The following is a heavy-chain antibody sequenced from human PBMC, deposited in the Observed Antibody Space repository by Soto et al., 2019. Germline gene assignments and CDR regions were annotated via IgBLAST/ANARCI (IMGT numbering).Heavy chain of an antibody. CDR1: GFTFSSYA. D-gene: IGHD6-13*01. CDR2: ISGSGGST. J-gene: IGHJ6*02. CDR3: AKGKRLGSSSSPYGMDV. V-gene: IGHV3-23*01. Sequence: EVQLLESGGGLVQPGGSLRLSCAASGFTFSSYAMSWVRQAPGKGLEWVSAISGSGGSTYYADSVKVRFTISRDNSKNTLYLQMNSLRAEDTAVYYCAKGKRLGSSSSPYGMDVWGQGTTVTVSS.